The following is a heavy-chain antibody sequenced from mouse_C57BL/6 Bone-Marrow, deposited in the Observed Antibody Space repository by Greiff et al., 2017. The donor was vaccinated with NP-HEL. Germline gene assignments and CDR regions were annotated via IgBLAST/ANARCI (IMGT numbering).Heavy chain of an antibody. CDR2: IRSKSNNYAT. CDR1: GFSFNTYA. D-gene: IGHD1-1*01. V-gene: IGHV10-1*01. J-gene: IGHJ4*01. CDR3: VRWIYYGSSYDYYAMDY. Sequence: EVKLVESGGGLVQPKGSLKLSCAASGFSFNTYAMNWVRQAPGKGLEWVARIRSKSNNYATCYADSVKDRFTISRDDSESMLYLQMNNLKTEDTAMYYCVRWIYYGSSYDYYAMDYWGQGTSVTVSS.